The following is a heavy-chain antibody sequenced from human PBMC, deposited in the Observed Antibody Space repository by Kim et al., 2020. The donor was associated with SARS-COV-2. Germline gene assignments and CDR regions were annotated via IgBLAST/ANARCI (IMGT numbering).Heavy chain of an antibody. J-gene: IGHJ4*02. Sequence: ADSVKGRFTISRDNSKNTLYLQMNSLRAEDTAVYYCARARSVSYLSDFDYWGQGTLVTVSS. CDR3: ARARSVSYLSDFDY. V-gene: IGHV3-30*01. D-gene: IGHD3-10*01.